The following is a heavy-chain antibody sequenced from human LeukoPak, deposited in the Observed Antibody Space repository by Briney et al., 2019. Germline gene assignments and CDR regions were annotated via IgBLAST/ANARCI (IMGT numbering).Heavy chain of an antibody. Sequence: GGSLRLSCAASGFTFSSYAVHWVRQAPGKGLGWVAGLSSDGTNKYYADSVQGRFTISRDTSKNTLYLLMNSLRGEDTAVYYCAREGIAAAGTTRANWFDPWGQGTLVTVSS. CDR1: GFTFSSYA. D-gene: IGHD6-13*01. CDR3: AREGIAAAGTTRANWFDP. CDR2: LSSDGTNK. J-gene: IGHJ5*02. V-gene: IGHV3-30-3*01.